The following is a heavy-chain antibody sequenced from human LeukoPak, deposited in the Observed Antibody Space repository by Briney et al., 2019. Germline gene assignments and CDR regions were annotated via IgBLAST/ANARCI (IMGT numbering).Heavy chain of an antibody. J-gene: IGHJ4*02. CDR2: IKEDGSEK. V-gene: IGHV3-7*04. CDR3: ARDLSGDY. Sequence: GGSLRLSCAASGFTYSNAWMSWVRQAPGKGLEWVANIKEDGSEKYYVDSVKGRFTISRDNAKNSLYLQMNSLRAEDTAVYYCARDLSGDYWGQGTLVTVSS. CDR1: GFTYSNAW. D-gene: IGHD6-25*01.